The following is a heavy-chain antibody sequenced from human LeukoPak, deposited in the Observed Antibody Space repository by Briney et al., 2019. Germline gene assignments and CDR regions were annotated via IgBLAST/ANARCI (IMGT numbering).Heavy chain of an antibody. CDR1: GYTFTSYA. D-gene: IGHD3-10*01. CDR2: INAGNGNT. V-gene: IGHV1-3*01. J-gene: IGHJ3*02. CDR3: AVEVLLKARGAFDI. Sequence: GASVKVSCTASGYTFTSYAMHWVRQATGQRIEWMGWINAGNGNTKYSQKFQGRVTITRDTSASTAYMELSSLRSEDTAVYYCAVEVLLKARGAFDIWGQGTMVTVSS.